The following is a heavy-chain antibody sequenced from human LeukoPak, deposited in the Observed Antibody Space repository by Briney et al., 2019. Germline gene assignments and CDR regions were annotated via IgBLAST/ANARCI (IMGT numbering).Heavy chain of an antibody. D-gene: IGHD6-13*01. J-gene: IGHJ4*02. CDR3: ARHPIAAAGNFDY. CDR1: GGSISSYY. Sequence: PSKTLSLTCTVSGGSISSYYWSWIRQPPGKGLEWIGEINHSGSTNYNPSLKSRVTISVDTSKNQFSLKLSSVTAADTAVYYCARHPIAAAGNFDYWGQGTLVTVSS. V-gene: IGHV4-34*01. CDR2: INHSGST.